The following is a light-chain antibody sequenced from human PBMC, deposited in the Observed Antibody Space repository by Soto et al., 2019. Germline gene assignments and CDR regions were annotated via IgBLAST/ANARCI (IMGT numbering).Light chain of an antibody. CDR3: QQYGRAPMFT. Sequence: EIALTQSPGTLSLSPGQRATLSRRASQSGSSNYLAWYQQKPGQASRLLIYGASRGAAGIPDRFIGSGSGTDFTITINRLEPEDFSVYFCQQYGRAPMFTFGRGTKLEIK. CDR1: QSGSSNY. V-gene: IGKV3-20*01. CDR2: GAS. J-gene: IGKJ2*01.